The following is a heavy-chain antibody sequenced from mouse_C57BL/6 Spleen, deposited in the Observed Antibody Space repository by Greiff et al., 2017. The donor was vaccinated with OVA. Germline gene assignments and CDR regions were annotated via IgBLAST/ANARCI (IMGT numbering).Heavy chain of an antibody. Sequence: QVQLKESGPGLVAPSQSLSITCTVSGFSLTSYAISWVRQPPGKGLEWLGVIRTGGGTNYNSALKSRLSISKDNSKSQVFLKMNSLQTDDTARYYCARTATGYFDYWGQGTTLTVSS. D-gene: IGHD4-1*01. J-gene: IGHJ2*01. CDR3: ARTATGYFDY. V-gene: IGHV2-9-1*01. CDR1: GFSLTSYA. CDR2: IRTGGGT.